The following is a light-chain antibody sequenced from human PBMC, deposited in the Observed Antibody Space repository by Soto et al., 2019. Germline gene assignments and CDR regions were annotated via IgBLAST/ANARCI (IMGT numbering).Light chain of an antibody. J-gene: IGKJ4*01. V-gene: IGKV1-9*01. Sequence: IQLTQSPTSLSASVGDRVTITCRASQGISSYLAWYQQKPGKAPKLLIYAASTLQSGVPSRFSGSGSGTDFTLTISSLQPEDFATYYCQQLKSHPLTFGGGTKVAIK. CDR3: QQLKSHPLT. CDR2: AAS. CDR1: QGISSY.